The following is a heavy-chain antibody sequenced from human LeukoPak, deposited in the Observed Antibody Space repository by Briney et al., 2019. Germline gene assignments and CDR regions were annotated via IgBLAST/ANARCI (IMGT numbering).Heavy chain of an antibody. D-gene: IGHD3-3*01. CDR1: GFTFSSYA. Sequence: GGSLRLSCAASGFTFSSYAMSWVRQAPGKGLEWVSAISGSGSGTYYADSVKGRFTISRDNSKNTLYLQMNSLRAEDTAVYYCAKAPAYDFWSGYFDYWGQGTLVTVSS. V-gene: IGHV3-23*01. CDR3: AKAPAYDFWSGYFDY. J-gene: IGHJ4*02. CDR2: ISGSGSGT.